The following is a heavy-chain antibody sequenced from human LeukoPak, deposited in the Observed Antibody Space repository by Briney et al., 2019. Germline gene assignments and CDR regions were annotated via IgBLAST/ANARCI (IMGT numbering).Heavy chain of an antibody. CDR1: GFTFTSSA. CDR3: AADGGRVGATTSFEYFQH. Sequence: SVKVSCKASGFTFTSSAMQWERQARGQRLEWIGWIVVGSGNTNYAQKFQERVTITRDMSTSTAYMELSSLRSEDTAVYYCAADGGRVGATTSFEYFQHWGQGTLVTVSS. V-gene: IGHV1-58*02. D-gene: IGHD1-26*01. J-gene: IGHJ1*01. CDR2: IVVGSGNT.